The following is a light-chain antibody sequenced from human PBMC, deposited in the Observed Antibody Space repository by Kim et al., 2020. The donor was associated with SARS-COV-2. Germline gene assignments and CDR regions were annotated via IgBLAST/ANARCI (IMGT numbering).Light chain of an antibody. CDR1: QPVVSNF. CDR3: QQYGVSLT. J-gene: IGKJ4*01. V-gene: IGKV3-20*01. Sequence: NVLTQSPDTLSLSPGERATLSCRASQPVVSNFLAWYQQQPGQSPRLLIYSVSSRARGIPDRFSGGGSGTDFTLTISRLEPEDFAVYYCQQYGVSLTFGGGTKVDIK. CDR2: SVS.